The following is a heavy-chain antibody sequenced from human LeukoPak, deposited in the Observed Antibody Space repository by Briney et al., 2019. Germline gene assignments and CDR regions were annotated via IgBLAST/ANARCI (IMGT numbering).Heavy chain of an antibody. CDR1: GGSISSSDYC. Sequence: SETLSLTCTVSGGSISSSDYCWGWIRQPPGKGLEWIGSNYYSVTINYNPSLKSRITISVDTSKNQFSLKLSSATAADTAVYYCARDSPFDPWGQGTLVTVSS. J-gene: IGHJ5*02. CDR3: ARDSPFDP. CDR2: NYYSVTI. V-gene: IGHV4-39*07.